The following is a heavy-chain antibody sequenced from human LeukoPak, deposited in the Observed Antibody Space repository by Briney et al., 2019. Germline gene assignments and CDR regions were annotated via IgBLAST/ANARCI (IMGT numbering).Heavy chain of an antibody. V-gene: IGHV3-23*01. Sequence: GGSLRLSCAASGFTFSDYAMSWVRQAPGKGLEWVSVISGSGTTTYYADFVKGRVTISRDNSKNTLYLQMNSLRAEDTAVYYCAKHGSWYNFDYWGQGTLVTVSS. D-gene: IGHD6-13*01. J-gene: IGHJ4*02. CDR2: ISGSGTTT. CDR1: GFTFSDYA. CDR3: AKHGSWYNFDY.